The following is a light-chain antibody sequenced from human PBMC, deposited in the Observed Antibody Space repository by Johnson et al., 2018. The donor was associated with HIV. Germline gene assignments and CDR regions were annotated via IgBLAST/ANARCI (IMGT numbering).Light chain of an antibody. Sequence: QSVLTQPPSVSAAPGQKVTISCSGSSSNIGNNDVSWYQHLPGTAPKLLIYESNKRPSGIPDRFSGSESGTSATLGITGLQTGAEADYYCGTWDSSLSAHYVFGTVTKVTVL. CDR3: GTWDSSLSAHYV. J-gene: IGLJ1*01. CDR2: ESN. V-gene: IGLV1-51*02. CDR1: SSNIGNND.